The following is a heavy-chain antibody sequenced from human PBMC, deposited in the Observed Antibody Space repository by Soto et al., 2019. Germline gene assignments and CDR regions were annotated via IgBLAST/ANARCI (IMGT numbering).Heavy chain of an antibody. V-gene: IGHV1-69*13. CDR1: GGTFSSYA. CDR3: ARDWRDDSKSGMDV. D-gene: IGHD3-3*01. CDR2: IIPIFGTA. J-gene: IGHJ6*02. Sequence: GASVKVSCKASGGTFSSYAISWVRQAPGQGLEWMGGIIPIFGTANYAQKFQGRVTITADESTSTAYMELSSLRSEDTAVYHCARDWRDDSKSGMDVWGQGTTVTVSS.